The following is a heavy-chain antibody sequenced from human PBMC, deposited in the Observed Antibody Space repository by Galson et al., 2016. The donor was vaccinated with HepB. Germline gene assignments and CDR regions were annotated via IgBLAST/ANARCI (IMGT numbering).Heavy chain of an antibody. D-gene: IGHD3-9*01. V-gene: IGHV3-23*01. CDR1: GFTFSSYA. J-gene: IGHJ4*02. Sequence: LRLSCAASGFTFSSYAMTWVRQAPGKGLEWVSLIIGSGGNTYYADSVKGRFTISRDNSKNALYLQMDGLRAEDTAVYYCAKGRWPTTGYFSYFDYWGQGTRVTVSS. CDR2: IIGSGGNT. CDR3: AKGRWPTTGYFSYFDY.